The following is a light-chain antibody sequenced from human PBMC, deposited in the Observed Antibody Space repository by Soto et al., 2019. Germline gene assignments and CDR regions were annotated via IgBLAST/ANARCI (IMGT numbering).Light chain of an antibody. V-gene: IGLV2-8*01. CDR1: SSDVGAYDS. Sequence: QSALTQPPSASESPGQSVTISCTGTSSDVGAYDSVSWYQHHPGKAPRALIYEVSKRPSGVPDRFSGSKSGNTASLTVSGLQTEDEADYYCSSYAGSNNDVFGTGTKVTVL. CDR3: SSYAGSNNDV. CDR2: EVS. J-gene: IGLJ1*01.